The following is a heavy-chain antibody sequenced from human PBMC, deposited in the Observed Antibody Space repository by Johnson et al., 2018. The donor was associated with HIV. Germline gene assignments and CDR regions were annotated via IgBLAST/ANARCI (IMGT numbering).Heavy chain of an antibody. D-gene: IGHD3-10*01. CDR2: IYSGGST. Sequence: QVQLVESGGGVVQPGRSLRLSCAASGFTFSSYGMHWVRQAPGKGLEWVSVIYSGGSTYYADSVKGRFTISRDNSKNTLYLKMNSLKTEDTAVYYCTTRRSGESAGSYSLRFAFDLWGQGTMVTVSS. J-gene: IGHJ3*01. CDR1: GFTFSSYG. V-gene: IGHV3-NL1*01. CDR3: TTRRSGESAGSYSLRFAFDL.